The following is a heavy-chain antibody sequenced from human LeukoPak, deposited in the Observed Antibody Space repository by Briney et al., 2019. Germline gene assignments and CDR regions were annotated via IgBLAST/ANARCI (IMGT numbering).Heavy chain of an antibody. D-gene: IGHD6-13*01. J-gene: IGHJ4*02. Sequence: GGSLRLSCAASGFTFSSYWMSWVRQAPGKGLEWVANIKQDGSEKYYVDSVKGRFTISRDNAKNSLYLQMNSLRAEDTAVYYCARDRGLRWSSSWYGNFDYWGQGTLVTVSS. CDR2: IKQDGSEK. CDR1: GFTFSSYW. V-gene: IGHV3-7*01. CDR3: ARDRGLRWSSSWYGNFDY.